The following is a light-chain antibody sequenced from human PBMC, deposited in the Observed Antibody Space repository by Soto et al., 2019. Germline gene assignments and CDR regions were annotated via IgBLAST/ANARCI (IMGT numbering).Light chain of an antibody. CDR1: QSVSSNF. V-gene: IGKV3-20*01. CDR2: GAS. J-gene: IGKJ1*01. CDR3: QQYSTSPPT. Sequence: EIVLTQSPGTLSLSPGERATLSCKASQSVSSNFLAWYQRKPGQAPRLLIYGASYRATDIPYRFSGSGSGTVFTLTIISLDPEDFALYYRQQYSTSPPTFGQGTKVEI.